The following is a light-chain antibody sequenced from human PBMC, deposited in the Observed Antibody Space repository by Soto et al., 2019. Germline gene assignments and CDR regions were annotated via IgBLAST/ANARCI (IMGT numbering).Light chain of an antibody. Sequence: EIVLTQTPGTLSLSPGETDTLSCRASQTVNSDYLAWFQQRPGQAPRLLIFATSRRATDIPDRFSGSGSGTDFTIAIRRLEPEDFAVYYCHQFGYSPRTFGQGTKVE. CDR3: HQFGYSPRT. J-gene: IGKJ1*01. CDR2: ATS. V-gene: IGKV3-20*01. CDR1: QTVNSDY.